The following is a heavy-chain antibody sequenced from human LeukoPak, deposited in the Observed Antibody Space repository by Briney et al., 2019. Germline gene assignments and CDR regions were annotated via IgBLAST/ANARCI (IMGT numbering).Heavy chain of an antibody. Sequence: PSQTLSLTCTVSGGSISSGGYYWGWIRQPPGKGLEWIGYIFHSGSTYYNPSLKSRVIISVDRSKNQFSLKLSSVTAADTAVYFCARNIYSTSSPFDYWGQGTLVTVSS. CDR1: GGSISSGGYY. V-gene: IGHV4-30-2*01. CDR3: ARNIYSTSSPFDY. CDR2: IFHSGST. D-gene: IGHD6-6*01. J-gene: IGHJ4*01.